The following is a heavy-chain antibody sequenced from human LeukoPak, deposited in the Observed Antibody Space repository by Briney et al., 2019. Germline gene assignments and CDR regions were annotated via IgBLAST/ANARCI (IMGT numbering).Heavy chain of an antibody. CDR2: IYYSGST. V-gene: IGHV4-39*01. J-gene: IGHJ5*02. CDR1: GGSISSSSYY. CDR3: ALHYDILTDNWFDP. Sequence: SETLSLTCTVSGGSISSSSYYWGWIRQPPGKGLEWIGSIYYSGSTYYNPSLKSRVTIFVDTSKNQFSLKLSSVTAADTAVYYCALHYDILTDNWFDPWGQGTLVTVSS. D-gene: IGHD3-9*01.